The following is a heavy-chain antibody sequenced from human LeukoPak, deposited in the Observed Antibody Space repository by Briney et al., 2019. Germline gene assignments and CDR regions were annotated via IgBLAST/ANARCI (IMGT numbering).Heavy chain of an antibody. Sequence: SETLSLTCAVYGGSFSGYYWSWIRQPPGKGLEWIGETNHSGSTNYNPSLKSRVTISVDTSKNQFSLKLSSVTAADTAVYYCARGALHYYYYYMDVWGKGTTVTVSS. D-gene: IGHD6-6*01. CDR2: TNHSGST. J-gene: IGHJ6*03. CDR1: GGSFSGYY. CDR3: ARGALHYYYYYMDV. V-gene: IGHV4-34*01.